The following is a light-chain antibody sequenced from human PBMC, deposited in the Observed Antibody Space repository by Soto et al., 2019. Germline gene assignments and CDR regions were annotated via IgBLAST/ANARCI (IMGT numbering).Light chain of an antibody. CDR2: WAS. Sequence: DIVMTQSPDSLAVSLGERATINCKSSQRVLYSSNNKNYLAWYQQKPGQPPKLLIYWASTRESGVPDRFSGSGSGTDFTLTISSPQAEDVAVYYCQQFRTFGQGTKVDIK. J-gene: IGKJ1*01. CDR3: QQFRT. V-gene: IGKV4-1*01. CDR1: QRVLYSSNNKNY.